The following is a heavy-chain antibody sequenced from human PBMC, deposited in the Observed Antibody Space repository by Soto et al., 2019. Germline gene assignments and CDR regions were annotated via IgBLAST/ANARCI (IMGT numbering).Heavy chain of an antibody. CDR2: ISAYNGNT. J-gene: IGHJ6*02. CDR3: ARDGTVGSGWFYV. V-gene: IGHV1-18*01. Sequence: ASVKVSCKASGYTFTMYGISCVVQAPGQWREWMGWISAYNGNTNYAQKLQGRVTMTTDTSTSTAYMELRSLRSDDTAVYYCARDGTVGSGWFYVWGQGTTVTVSS. D-gene: IGHD6-19*01. CDR1: GYTFTMYG.